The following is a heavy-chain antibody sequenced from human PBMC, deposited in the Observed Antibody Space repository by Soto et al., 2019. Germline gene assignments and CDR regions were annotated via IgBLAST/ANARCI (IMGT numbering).Heavy chain of an antibody. CDR3: ARDSYGDYLIDY. J-gene: IGHJ4*02. Sequence: ASVKVSCKASGYNFFSHGISWVRQAPGQGLEWMGWFSTYNGDTNSAQNLQGRVTMTTDTSTSTAYMELRGLRSDDTAVYYCARDSYGDYLIDYWGQGTLVTVS. CDR2: FSTYNGDT. D-gene: IGHD4-17*01. V-gene: IGHV1-18*01. CDR1: GYNFFSHG.